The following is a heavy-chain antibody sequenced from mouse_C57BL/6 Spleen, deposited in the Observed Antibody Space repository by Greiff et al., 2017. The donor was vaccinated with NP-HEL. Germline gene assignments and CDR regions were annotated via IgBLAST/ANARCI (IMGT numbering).Heavy chain of an antibody. CDR3: AREGDRYFDV. CDR1: GYSITSGYY. D-gene: IGHD3-3*01. CDR2: ISYDGSN. Sequence: EVQVVESGPGLVKPSQSLSLTCSVTGYSITSGYYWNWIRQFPGNKLEWMGYISYDGSNNYNPSLKNRISITRDTSKNQFFLKLNSVTTEDTATYYCAREGDRYFDVWGTGTTVTVSS. J-gene: IGHJ1*03. V-gene: IGHV3-6*01.